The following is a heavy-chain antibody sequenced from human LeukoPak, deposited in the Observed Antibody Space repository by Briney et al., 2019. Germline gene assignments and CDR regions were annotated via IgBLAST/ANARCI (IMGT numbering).Heavy chain of an antibody. CDR3: ARANYDFWSGSNWFDP. V-gene: IGHV1-2*02. D-gene: IGHD3-3*01. CDR1: GYTFTGYY. CDR2: INPNSGGT. J-gene: IGHJ5*02. Sequence: ASVKVSCKASGYTFTGYYMHWVRQAPGQGLEWMGWINPNSGGTNYAQKFQGRVTMTRDTSISTAYMELSRLRPDDTAVYYCARANYDFWSGSNWFDPWGQGTLVTVSS.